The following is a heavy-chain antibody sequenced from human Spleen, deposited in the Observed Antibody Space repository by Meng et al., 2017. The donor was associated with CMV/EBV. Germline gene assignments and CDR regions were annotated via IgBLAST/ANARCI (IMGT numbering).Heavy chain of an antibody. CDR2: IYYSGST. J-gene: IGHJ5*02. V-gene: IGHV4-30-4*01. CDR1: GGSISSGVYY. Sequence: GGSISSGVYYWSWLRQSPGKGLEWIGYIYYSGSTYYNPSLKSRLIMSVDTSKNQFSLNLSSVTAADTAVYYCGAHYESNGSTGWIDPWGQGTLVTVSS. D-gene: IGHD3-22*01. CDR3: GAHYESNGSTGWIDP.